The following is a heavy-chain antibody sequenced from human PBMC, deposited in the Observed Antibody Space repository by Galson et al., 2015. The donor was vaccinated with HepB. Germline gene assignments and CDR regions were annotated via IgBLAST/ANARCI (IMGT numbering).Heavy chain of an antibody. CDR2: IYYSGST. D-gene: IGHD6-6*01. V-gene: IGHV4-39*01. CDR3: SRHGHLVTGVNGMDV. CDR1: GGSISSSSYY. Sequence: SEPLSLTCTVSGGSISSSSYYWGWIRQPPGKGLEWIGSIYYSGSTYYNPSLKSRVTISVDTSKNQFSLKLSSVTAADTAVYYCSRHGHLVTGVNGMDVWGQGTTVTVSS. J-gene: IGHJ6*02.